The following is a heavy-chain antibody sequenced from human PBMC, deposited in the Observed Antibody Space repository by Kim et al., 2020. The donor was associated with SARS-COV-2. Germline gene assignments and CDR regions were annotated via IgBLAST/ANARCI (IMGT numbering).Heavy chain of an antibody. D-gene: IGHD6-13*01. J-gene: IGHJ6*02. Sequence: GGSLRLSCAASGFTFSSYWMHWVRQAPGKGLVWVSRINSDGSSTSYADSVKGRFTISRDNAKNTLYLQMNSLRAEDTAVYYCARDRYSSSWYQRYYYYYYGMDVWGQGTTVTVSS. CDR1: GFTFSSYW. V-gene: IGHV3-74*01. CDR3: ARDRYSSSWYQRYYYYYYGMDV. CDR2: INSDGSST.